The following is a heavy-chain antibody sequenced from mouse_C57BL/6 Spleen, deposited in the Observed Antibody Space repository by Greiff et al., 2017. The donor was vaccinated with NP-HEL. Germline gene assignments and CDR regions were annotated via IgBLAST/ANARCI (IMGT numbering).Heavy chain of an antibody. CDR3: ASYYGSSHYAMDY. CDR1: GFNIKDYY. Sequence: VQLQQSGAELVKPGASVKLSCTASGFNIKDYYMHWVKQRTEPGLEWIGRIDPEDGETKYAPKFQGKATITADTSSNTAYLQLSSLTSEDTAVYYCASYYGSSHYAMDYWGQGTSVTVSS. V-gene: IGHV14-2*01. D-gene: IGHD1-1*01. J-gene: IGHJ4*01. CDR2: IDPEDGET.